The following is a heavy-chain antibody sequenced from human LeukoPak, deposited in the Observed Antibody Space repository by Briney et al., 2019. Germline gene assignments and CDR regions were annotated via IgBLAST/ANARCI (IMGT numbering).Heavy chain of an antibody. D-gene: IGHD2-21*02. CDR3: ARIHIVVVTANTRTPSYWYFDL. CDR1: GGSISSSSYY. CDR2: IYYSGST. V-gene: IGHV4-39*01. J-gene: IGHJ2*01. Sequence: PSETLSLTCTVSGGSISSSSYYWGWIRQPPGKGLEWIGSIYYSGSTYYNPSLKSRVTISVDTSKNQFSLKLSSVTAADTAVYYCARIHIVVVTANTRTPSYWYFDLWGRGTLVTVSS.